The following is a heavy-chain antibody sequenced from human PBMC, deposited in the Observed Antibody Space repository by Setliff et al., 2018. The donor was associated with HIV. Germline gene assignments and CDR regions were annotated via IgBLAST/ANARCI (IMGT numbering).Heavy chain of an antibody. Sequence: PGGSLRLSCAASGLIVSSNYMNWVRQTPEKGLEWVASIYSGSNTYYADSVKGRYTFSIDNSKNTMYLLMDNLRVEDTAIYYCARGPPSDHFFYMDVWGPGTTVTVSS. CDR2: IYSGSNT. V-gene: IGHV3-53*01. J-gene: IGHJ6*03. CDR3: ARGPPSDHFFYMDV. CDR1: GLIVSSNY.